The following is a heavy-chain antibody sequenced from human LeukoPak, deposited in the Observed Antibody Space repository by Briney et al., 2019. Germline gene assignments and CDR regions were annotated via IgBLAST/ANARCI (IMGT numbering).Heavy chain of an antibody. Sequence: ASVKVSCKASVCTFSSYAISWVRQAACQGLEWMGGSIPIFGTANYAQKFQGRSTITTDESTSTAYMELGSLRSEDTAVYYCARDRGHSPYCGGDCNWFDPWGQGTLVTVSS. V-gene: IGHV1-69*05. J-gene: IGHJ5*02. CDR2: SIPIFGTA. CDR1: VCTFSSYA. D-gene: IGHD2-21*02. CDR3: ARDRGHSPYCGGDCNWFDP.